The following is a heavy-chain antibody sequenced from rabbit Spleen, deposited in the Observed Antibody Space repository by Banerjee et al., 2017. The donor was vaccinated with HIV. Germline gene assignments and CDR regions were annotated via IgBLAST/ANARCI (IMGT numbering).Heavy chain of an antibody. CDR3: ARDLENYVGTSYLDL. CDR2: IFTGSGST. J-gene: IGHJ4*01. Sequence: QEQLEESGGDLVKPEGSLTLTCTASGFSFSSSYWMSWVRQAPGKGLEWIAYIFTGSGSTYYASWAKGRFTITRSTSLNTVTLQMTSLTAADTATYFCARDLENYVGTSYLDLWGPGTLVTVS. CDR1: GFSFSSSYW. V-gene: IGHV1S45*01. D-gene: IGHD8-1*01.